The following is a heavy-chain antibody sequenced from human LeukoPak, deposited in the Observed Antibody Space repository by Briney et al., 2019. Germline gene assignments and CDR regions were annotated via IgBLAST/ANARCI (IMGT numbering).Heavy chain of an antibody. J-gene: IGHJ4*02. CDR2: VYYSGST. CDR3: ARVGIVGATYPFDY. CDR1: GGSISSYY. Sequence: SETLSLTCTVSGGSISSYYWSWIRQPPGKGLDWIGYVYYSGSTNYNPSLKSRVTISVDTSKNQFSLKLSSVTAADTAVYYCARVGIVGATYPFDYWGQGTLVTVSS. D-gene: IGHD1-26*01. V-gene: IGHV4-59*01.